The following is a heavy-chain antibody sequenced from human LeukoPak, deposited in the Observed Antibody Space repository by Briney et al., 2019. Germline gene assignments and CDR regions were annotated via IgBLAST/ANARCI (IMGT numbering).Heavy chain of an antibody. CDR3: ARETAGGNYYFDY. Sequence: PGRSLRLSCAASGSTFSNYAMHWVRQAPGKGLEWVAVISHDGSNKYHADSVEGRFTISRDNSKNTLYLQMNSLRPEDTAVYYCARETAGGNYYFDYWGQGTLVTVSS. J-gene: IGHJ4*02. V-gene: IGHV3-30-3*01. CDR2: ISHDGSNK. D-gene: IGHD6-13*01. CDR1: GSTFSNYA.